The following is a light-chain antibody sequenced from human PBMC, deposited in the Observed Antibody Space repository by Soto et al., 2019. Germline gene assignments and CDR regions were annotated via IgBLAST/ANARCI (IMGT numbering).Light chain of an antibody. Sequence: QSALTQPASVSGSPGQSITISCTGTSSDVGGYSYVSWYQQHPVKAPKLMIYDVTNRPSGVSDGFSGSKSGNTASLTISGLQAVDEADYYCSSYTSSSTPYVIGTGTKVTVL. CDR2: DVT. CDR1: SSDVGGYSY. J-gene: IGLJ1*01. CDR3: SSYTSSSTPYV. V-gene: IGLV2-14*01.